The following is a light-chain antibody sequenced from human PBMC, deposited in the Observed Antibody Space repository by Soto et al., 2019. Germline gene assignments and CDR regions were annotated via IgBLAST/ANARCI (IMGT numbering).Light chain of an antibody. CDR3: QQLYSNPLT. CDR1: QGISSY. Sequence: DIQMTQSPSSLSASVGDRVTITCRASQGISSYLNWYQHKPGKAPKLLIHAASSLQSGVPLRFSGSGSGTDFTLTISSLQPEDFATYYCQQLYSNPLTFGRGTKLEIK. V-gene: IGKV1-39*01. CDR2: AAS. J-gene: IGKJ4*01.